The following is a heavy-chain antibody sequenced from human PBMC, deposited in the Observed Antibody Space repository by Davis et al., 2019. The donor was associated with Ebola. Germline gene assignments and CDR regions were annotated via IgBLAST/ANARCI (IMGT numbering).Heavy chain of an antibody. CDR1: GFTFSSYG. D-gene: IGHD3-3*01. J-gene: IGHJ6*04. CDR3: AKDRRSGIHSRGMDV. Sequence: PGGSLRLSCAASGFTFSSYGMHWVRQAPGKGLEWVALTSHDGSNKYYADSVKGRLTISRDNSKNTLYVQMNRLRGEDTAIYYCAKDRRSGIHSRGMDVWGKGTTVTVSS. CDR2: TSHDGSNK. V-gene: IGHV3-30*18.